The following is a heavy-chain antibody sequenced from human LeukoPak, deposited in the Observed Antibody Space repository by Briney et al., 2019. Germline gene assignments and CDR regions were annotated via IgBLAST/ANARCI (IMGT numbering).Heavy chain of an antibody. V-gene: IGHV4-59*01. CDR1: GGSIISYY. Sequence: SETLSLTCSVSGGSIISYYWSWIRQPPGKGLEWIGYLRNTVGTNYTPYVKSRVTISVDTSKNQVSLKMTSVTAADTAVYYCATNRPVGGAYWGSFDIWGQGTLVTVST. J-gene: IGHJ3*02. CDR3: ATNRPVGGAYWGSFDI. CDR2: LRNTVGT. D-gene: IGHD2-8*02.